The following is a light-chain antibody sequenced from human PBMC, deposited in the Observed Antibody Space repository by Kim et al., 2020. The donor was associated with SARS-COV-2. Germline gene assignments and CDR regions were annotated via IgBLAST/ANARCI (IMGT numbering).Light chain of an antibody. CDR2: QDT. Sequence: SYELTQPPSVSVSPGQTASITCSGDKLGDKYICXFQQKPGQSPVLVIYQDTKRPSGIPERFSGSDSGNTATLTISGTQAMDEADYYCQVWDSSTAVFGGG. J-gene: IGLJ3*02. CDR1: KLGDKY. CDR3: QVWDSSTAV. V-gene: IGLV3-1*01.